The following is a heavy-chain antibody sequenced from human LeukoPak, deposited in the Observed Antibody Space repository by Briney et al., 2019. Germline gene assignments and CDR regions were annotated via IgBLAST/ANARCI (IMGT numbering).Heavy chain of an antibody. Sequence: GAAVQVSCKASGYTFTDYYMHWVRQAPGQGGEWMGWINPNDGDTNYAQKFQGRVTMTRDTSISTAHMEVSRLRSDDTAVYYCARANFLYCSSSTCLFDYWGQGTLVTVSS. CDR1: GYTFTDYY. CDR3: ARANFLYCSSSTCLFDY. J-gene: IGHJ4*02. CDR2: INPNDGDT. V-gene: IGHV1-2*02. D-gene: IGHD2-2*01.